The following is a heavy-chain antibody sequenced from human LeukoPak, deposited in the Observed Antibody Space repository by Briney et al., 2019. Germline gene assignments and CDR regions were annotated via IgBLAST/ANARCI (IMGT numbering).Heavy chain of an antibody. CDR3: AKIKIWFGDTFDY. V-gene: IGHV1-2*02. Sequence: GASVKVSCKASGYTFTGYYMHWVRQAPGQGLEWMGWINPNSGGTNYAQKFQGRVTMTRDTSISTAYMELSRLRSDDTAVYYCAKIKIWFGDTFDYWGQGTLVTVSS. J-gene: IGHJ4*02. D-gene: IGHD3-10*01. CDR2: INPNSGGT. CDR1: GYTFTGYY.